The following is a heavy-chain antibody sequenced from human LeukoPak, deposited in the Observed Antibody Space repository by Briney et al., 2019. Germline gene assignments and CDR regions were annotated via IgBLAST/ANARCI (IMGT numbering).Heavy chain of an antibody. J-gene: IGHJ4*02. CDR3: ARDSAAWDY. CDR1: GFTFDSSW. Sequence: GGSLRLSCAASGFTFDSSWMSWVRQAPGRGLEWVANINQDGSEKYYVDSVRGRFTISRDNAKNSLYLQMNSLRAEDTAVYYCARDSAAWDYLGQGTLVSVSS. CDR2: INQDGSEK. D-gene: IGHD6-13*01. V-gene: IGHV3-7*01.